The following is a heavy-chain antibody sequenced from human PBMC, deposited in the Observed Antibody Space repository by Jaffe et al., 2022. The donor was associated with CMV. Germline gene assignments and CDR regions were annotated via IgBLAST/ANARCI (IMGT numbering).Heavy chain of an antibody. CDR2: INHSGST. J-gene: IGHJ6*02. Sequence: QVQLQQWGAGLLKPSETLSLTCAVYGGSFSGYYWSWIRQPPGKGLEWIGEINHSGSTNYNPSLKSRVTISVDTSKNQFSLKLSSVTAADTAVYYCARGWGSGWQQKYYYYGMDVWGQGTTVTVSS. CDR1: GGSFSGYY. V-gene: IGHV4-34*01. CDR3: ARGWGSGWQQKYYYYGMDV. D-gene: IGHD6-19*01.